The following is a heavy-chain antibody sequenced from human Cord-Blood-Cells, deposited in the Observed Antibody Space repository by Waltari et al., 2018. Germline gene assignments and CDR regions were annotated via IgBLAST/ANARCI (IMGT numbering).Heavy chain of an antibody. CDR3: ARDIRWELLTSAFDI. J-gene: IGHJ3*02. V-gene: IGHV4-38-2*02. CDR1: GYSISSGYY. CDR2: IYHSGGT. D-gene: IGHD1-26*01. Sequence: QVQLQESGPGLVKPSETLSLTCAVSGYSISSGYYWGWILQSPGKGLEWIGSIYHSGGTYYNPSLKSRVTISVDTSKTQFSLKLSSVTAADPAVYYCARDIRWELLTSAFDIWGQGTMVTVSS.